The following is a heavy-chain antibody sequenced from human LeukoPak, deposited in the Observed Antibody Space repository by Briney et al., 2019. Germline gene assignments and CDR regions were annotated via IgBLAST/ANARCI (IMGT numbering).Heavy chain of an antibody. CDR1: GYTFTGYY. CDR3: ARRRIAAAGISFDY. V-gene: IGHV1-2*02. J-gene: IGHJ4*02. Sequence: GASVKVSCKASGYTFTGYYMHWVRQAPGQGFEWMGWINPNSGGTNYAQKFQGRVTMTRDTSISTAYMELSRLRSDDTAVYYCARRRIAAAGISFDYWGQGTLVTVSS. CDR2: INPNSGGT. D-gene: IGHD6-13*01.